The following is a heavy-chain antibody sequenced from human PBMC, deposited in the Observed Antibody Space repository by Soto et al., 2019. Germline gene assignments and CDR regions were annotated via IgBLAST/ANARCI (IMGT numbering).Heavy chain of an antibody. J-gene: IGHJ5*02. V-gene: IGHV2-5*02. CDR2: IYWDGDK. D-gene: IGHD4-17*01. Sequence: QITLKESGPTLVIPTQTLTRTCTFSWFSLTTSGVGVGWIRQPPGKALERLALIYWDGDKRYSPSLHSRLTITKDTSKNQVVLTMTNMDPADTATYFCAHRTTTVTWWFDPWGQGTLCTVS. CDR1: WFSLTTSGVG. CDR3: AHRTTTVTWWFDP.